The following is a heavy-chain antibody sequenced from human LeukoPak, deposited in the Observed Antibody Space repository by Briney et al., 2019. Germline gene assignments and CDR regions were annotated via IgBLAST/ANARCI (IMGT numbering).Heavy chain of an antibody. Sequence: PAETLSLTCTVSGGSISSYYWSWIRQPPGKGLEWIGNIYYSGNTNYNPSLKSRVTLSEDTSRNQISLKLSSVTTADTAVYYCVRHLGYCSTTTCYPWFDPWGQGTLVTVSS. CDR2: IYYSGNT. V-gene: IGHV4-59*01. D-gene: IGHD2-2*01. J-gene: IGHJ5*02. CDR3: VRHLGYCSTTTCYPWFDP. CDR1: GGSISSYY.